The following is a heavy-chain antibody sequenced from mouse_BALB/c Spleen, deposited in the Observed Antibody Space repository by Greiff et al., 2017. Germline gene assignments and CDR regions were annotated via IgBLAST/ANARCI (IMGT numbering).Heavy chain of an antibody. CDR2: IYPYNGGT. Sequence: EVRLRQSEPELGKPGASGKISGKASGNTLTDYNMHWVKQSHGKSLEWIGYIYPYNGGTGYNQKFKSKATLTVDNSSSTAYMELRSLTSEDSAVYYCVYGNYFDYWGQGTTLTVSS. J-gene: IGHJ2*01. CDR3: VYGNYFDY. D-gene: IGHD2-1*01. CDR1: GNTLTDYN. V-gene: IGHV1S29*02.